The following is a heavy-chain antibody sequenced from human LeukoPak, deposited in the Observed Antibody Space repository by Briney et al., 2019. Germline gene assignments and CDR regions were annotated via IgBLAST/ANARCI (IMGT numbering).Heavy chain of an antibody. Sequence: PGRSLRLSCAASKFTVSNNYMSWARQAPGKGLEWVSAISGSGGSTYYADSVKGRFTISRDNSKNTLYLQTSSLRAEDTAVYYCARDRSGLQFLLGFDYWGQGTLVTVSS. CDR1: KFTVSNNY. J-gene: IGHJ4*02. V-gene: IGHV3-23*01. CDR3: ARDRSGLQFLLGFDY. D-gene: IGHD3-3*01. CDR2: ISGSGGST.